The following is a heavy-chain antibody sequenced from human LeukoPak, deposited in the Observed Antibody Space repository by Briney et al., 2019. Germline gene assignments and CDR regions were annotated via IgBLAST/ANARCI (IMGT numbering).Heavy chain of an antibody. CDR3: VRDRDSGTYYYYYGMDV. CDR1: GGSIRSSYYY. V-gene: IGHV4-39*02. Sequence: SETLSLTCTVSGGSIRSSYYYWGWIRQPPGKGLEWIGSIYDSGSTYYNPSLKSRVTISVDTSKNQFSLKLNSVTAADTAVYYCVRDRDSGTYYYYYGMDVWGQGTTVTVSS. D-gene: IGHD1-26*01. CDR2: IYDSGST. J-gene: IGHJ6*02.